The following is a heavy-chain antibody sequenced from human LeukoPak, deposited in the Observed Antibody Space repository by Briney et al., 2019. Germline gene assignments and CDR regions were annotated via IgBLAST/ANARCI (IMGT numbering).Heavy chain of an antibody. Sequence: GGSLRLSCAASGFTFSTYAFSWVRQAPGKGLDWVSGIHGNVDRTFYADSVKGRFTISRDNSKNTLYLQMNSLGGDDTAIYYCAREYGPRSFNELEYWGQGTLVTVSS. J-gene: IGHJ4*02. CDR2: IHGNVDRT. D-gene: IGHD3-10*01. V-gene: IGHV3-23*01. CDR3: AREYGPRSFNELEY. CDR1: GFTFSTYA.